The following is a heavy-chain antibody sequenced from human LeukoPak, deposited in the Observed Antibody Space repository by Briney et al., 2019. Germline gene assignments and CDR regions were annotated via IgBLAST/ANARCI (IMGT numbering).Heavy chain of an antibody. V-gene: IGHV3-48*01. D-gene: IGHD3-10*01. CDR1: GFTFSHYS. J-gene: IGHJ4*02. Sequence: GGSLRLSCVASGFTFSHYSMNWVRQAPGKGLEWVSYISSSSSTIYYADSVKGRFTISRDNAKNSLYLQMNSLRAEDTAVYYCARDAYGSGSSHDYWGQGTLVTVSS. CDR3: ARDAYGSGSSHDY. CDR2: ISSSSSTI.